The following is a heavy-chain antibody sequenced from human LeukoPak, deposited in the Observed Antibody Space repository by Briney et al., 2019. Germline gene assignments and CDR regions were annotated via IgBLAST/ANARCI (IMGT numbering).Heavy chain of an antibody. D-gene: IGHD5-12*01. CDR2: IYTSGST. J-gene: IGHJ4*02. CDR3: ARDRGGYQSFDY. CDR1: GGSISSGSYY. Sequence: SQTLSLTCTVSGGSISSGSYYWSWIRQPAGKGLEWIGRIYTSGSTNYNPSLKSRVTISVHTSKNQFSLKLSSVTAADTAVYYCARDRGGYQSFDYWGQGTLVTVSS. V-gene: IGHV4-61*02.